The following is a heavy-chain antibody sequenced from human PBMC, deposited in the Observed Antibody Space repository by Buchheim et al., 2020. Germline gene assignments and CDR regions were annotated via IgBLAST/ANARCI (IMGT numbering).Heavy chain of an antibody. CDR2: ISSGGRS. J-gene: IGHJ4*02. V-gene: IGHV4-4*02. CDR3: ARENWSGEGGYDC. D-gene: IGHD3-3*01. Sequence: QVQLQESGPGLVKPSETLSLTCAVSGGSNSGSDWWSWVRQPPGKGLEWVGEISSGGRSNYNPSLKSRVTISIDKARNQLSLKLTSVTAADTAVYYCARENWSGEGGYDCWGQGTL. CDR1: GGSNSGSDW.